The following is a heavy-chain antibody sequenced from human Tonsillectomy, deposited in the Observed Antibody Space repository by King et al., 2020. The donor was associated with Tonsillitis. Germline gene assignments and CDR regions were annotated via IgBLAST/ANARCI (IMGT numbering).Heavy chain of an antibody. J-gene: IGHJ4*02. D-gene: IGHD5-12*01. CDR1: GFTFSSYA. CDR2: ISGSGDST. CDR3: AKAHGYSAYDARAQFDY. V-gene: IGHV3-23*04. Sequence: VQLVESGGALLQPGGSLRLSCAASGFTFSSYAMSWVRQAPGKGLEWVSGISGSGDSTYYADSVKGRFTISRDNSKKTLYLQMNSLRAEATAVYYCAKAHGYSAYDARAQFDYWGQGTLVTVSS.